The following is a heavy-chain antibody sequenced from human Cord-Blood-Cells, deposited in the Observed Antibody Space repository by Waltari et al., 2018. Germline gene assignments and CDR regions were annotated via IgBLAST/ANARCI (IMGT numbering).Heavy chain of an antibody. CDR1: GCTFSSYS. CDR2: ISSSSSYI. V-gene: IGHV3-21*01. D-gene: IGHD3-9*01. Sequence: EVQLVESGGGLVKPGGSLRLSCAASGCTFSSYSMKWVRQAQGKGLEWVSSISSSSSYIYYADSVKGRFTISRDNAKNSLYLQMNSLRAEDTAVYYCARGGTGSANFDYWGQGTLVTVSS. J-gene: IGHJ4*02. CDR3: ARGGTGSANFDY.